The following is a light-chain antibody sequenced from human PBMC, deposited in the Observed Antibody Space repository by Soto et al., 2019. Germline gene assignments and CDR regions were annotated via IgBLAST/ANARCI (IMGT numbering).Light chain of an antibody. J-gene: IGLJ1*01. CDR3: SSYTSSNSDV. Sequence: QSALTQPASVSGSPGQSITISCTGTSSDVGGYNYVSWYQQHPGKAPKLIIYEVSNRPAGVSNRFSGSKSDNTASLTISWLQAEDEADYYCSSYTSSNSDVFGTGTKLTVL. CDR2: EVS. CDR1: SSDVGGYNY. V-gene: IGLV2-14*01.